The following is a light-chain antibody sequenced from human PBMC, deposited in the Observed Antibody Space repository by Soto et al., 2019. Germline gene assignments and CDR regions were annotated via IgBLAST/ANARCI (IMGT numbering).Light chain of an antibody. CDR2: DIS. J-gene: IGKJ2*01. CDR1: QTVSRH. Sequence: IGLTQSPATVSLSPGERDTLSCRASQTVSRHLAWYQQKPGQAPRLLIYDISNRDTGIPARFSGSGSGTDFTLTISSLEPEDSAVYYCQQRSNWPRNTFGQGTKLEIK. V-gene: IGKV3-11*01. CDR3: QQRSNWPRNT.